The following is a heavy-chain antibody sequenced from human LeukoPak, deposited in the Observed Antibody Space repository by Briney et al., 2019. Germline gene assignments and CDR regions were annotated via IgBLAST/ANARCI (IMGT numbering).Heavy chain of an antibody. J-gene: IGHJ3*02. CDR1: GLPFHDYG. D-gene: IGHD6-19*01. V-gene: IGHV3-20*04. CDR2: RNGGIT. Sequence: GGSVRLFCAASGLPFHDYGMNWVRQVPGKGPEWVSGRNGGITRYADSVKGRFTISRDNAKNSLYLQMNSLRAEDTALYYCARDIVLIAVAVRGSFDIWGQGTMVTVSS. CDR3: ARDIVLIAVAVRGSFDI.